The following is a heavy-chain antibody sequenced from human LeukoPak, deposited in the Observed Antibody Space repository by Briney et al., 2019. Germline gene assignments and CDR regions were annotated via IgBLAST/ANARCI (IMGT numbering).Heavy chain of an antibody. CDR1: GGSISTYY. J-gene: IGHJ4*02. CDR3: ARGIGSRKDYFDT. CDR2: MYGSGRS. V-gene: IGHV4-4*07. Sequence: PSETLSLICTVSGGSISTYYYSWIRQPAGKGLEWIGRMYGSGRSNYNPTLRSRVSMSVDTSKNQISRTLNSVPAADKAMYYCARGIGSRKDYFDTWGQGTLVTVSS. D-gene: IGHD3-10*01.